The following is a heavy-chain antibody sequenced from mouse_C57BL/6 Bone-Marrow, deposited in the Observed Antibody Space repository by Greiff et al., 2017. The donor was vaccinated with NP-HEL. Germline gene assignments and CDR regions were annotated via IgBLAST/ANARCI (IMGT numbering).Heavy chain of an antibody. J-gene: IGHJ2*01. V-gene: IGHV1-81*01. D-gene: IGHD1-1*01. CDR3: ARRGVSSVVAKGGLDY. CDR2: IYPRSGNT. CDR1: GYTFTSYG. Sequence: VKLVESGAELVRPGASVKLSCKASGYTFTSYGISWVKQRTGQGLEWIGEIYPRSGNTYYNEKFKGKATLTADKSSSTAYMQLSSLTSEDSAVYFCARRGVSSVVAKGGLDYWGQGTTLTVSS.